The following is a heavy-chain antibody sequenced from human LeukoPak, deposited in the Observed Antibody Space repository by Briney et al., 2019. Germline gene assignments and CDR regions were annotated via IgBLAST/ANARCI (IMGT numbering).Heavy chain of an antibody. CDR1: GFTFSSYA. Sequence: SGGSLRLSCAASGFTFSSYAMSWVRQAPGKGLEWVSAISGSGGSTYYADSVKGRFTISRDNSKNTLYLQMNSLRAEDTAVYYCARAGPMGPYDSSGYFDYWGQGTLVTVSS. CDR2: ISGSGGST. D-gene: IGHD3-22*01. J-gene: IGHJ4*02. V-gene: IGHV3-23*01. CDR3: ARAGPMGPYDSSGYFDY.